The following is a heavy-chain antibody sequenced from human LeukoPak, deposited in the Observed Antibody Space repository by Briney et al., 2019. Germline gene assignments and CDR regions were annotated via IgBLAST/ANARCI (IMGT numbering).Heavy chain of an antibody. CDR2: IIPTFGTA. J-gene: IGHJ4*02. D-gene: IGHD1-7*01. CDR1: GGTFSSYA. Sequence: SVTVSCKASGGTFSSYAISWVRQAPGQGLEWMGGIIPTFGTANYAQKFQGRVTITADESTSTAYMELSSLRSEDTAVYYCASGRTGTTSYFDYWGQGTLVTVSS. CDR3: ASGRTGTTSYFDY. V-gene: IGHV1-69*13.